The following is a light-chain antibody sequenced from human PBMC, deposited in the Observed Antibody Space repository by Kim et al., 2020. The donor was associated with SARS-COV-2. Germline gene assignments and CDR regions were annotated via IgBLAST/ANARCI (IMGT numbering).Light chain of an antibody. V-gene: IGLV1-47*02. J-gene: IGLJ3*02. CDR2: GNS. CDR1: NSNIGKTY. CDR3: AAWDDSLSGRV. Sequence: GQSVTISCSGRNSNIGKTYVYWYQRFPGTAPKVLIYGNSQRPSGVPDRFSGSKSGTSASLEISGLRSEDEADYYCAAWDDSLSGRVFGGGTKVTVL.